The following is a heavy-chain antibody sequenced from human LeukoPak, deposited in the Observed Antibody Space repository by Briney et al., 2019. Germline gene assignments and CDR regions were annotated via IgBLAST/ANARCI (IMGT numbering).Heavy chain of an antibody. D-gene: IGHD2-8*02. V-gene: IGHV4-34*01. CDR3: ARGWGVLAIDY. CDR2: INHSGST. Sequence: SETLSLTCAVSGYSINSGYYWTWIRQPPGKGLEWIGEINHSGSTNYNPSLKSRVTISVDTSKNQFSLKLSSVTAADTAVYYCARGWGVLAIDYWGQGTLVTVSS. CDR1: GYSINSGYY. J-gene: IGHJ4*02.